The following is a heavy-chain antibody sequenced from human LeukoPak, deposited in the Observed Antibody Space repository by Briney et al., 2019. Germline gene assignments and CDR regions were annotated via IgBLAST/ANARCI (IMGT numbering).Heavy chain of an antibody. J-gene: IGHJ6*03. Sequence: PSETLSLTCTVSGGSISSSTYYWDWIRQPPGKGLEWIGSIYYSGSTYYNPSLKSRVTISVDTSKNQFSLKLSSVTAADTAVYYCARDLYRVGTSGYYYMDVWGKGTTVTVSS. CDR1: GGSISSSTYY. CDR2: IYYSGST. CDR3: ARDLYRVGTSGYYYMDV. V-gene: IGHV4-39*07. D-gene: IGHD1-14*01.